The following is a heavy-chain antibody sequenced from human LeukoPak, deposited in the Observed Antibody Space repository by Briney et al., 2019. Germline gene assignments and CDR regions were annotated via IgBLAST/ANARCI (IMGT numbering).Heavy chain of an antibody. Sequence: GGSLRLSCAASGFTLSDYYMSWIRQAPGKGLEWVSYISTSGSTIYYADSVKGRFTISRDNANNPLYLQMNSLRSEDTAVYYCARAPIAYDYGTGAFDIWGQGTMVTVAS. CDR1: GFTLSDYY. CDR2: ISTSGSTI. J-gene: IGHJ3*02. D-gene: IGHD3-10*01. V-gene: IGHV3-11*01. CDR3: ARAPIAYDYGTGAFDI.